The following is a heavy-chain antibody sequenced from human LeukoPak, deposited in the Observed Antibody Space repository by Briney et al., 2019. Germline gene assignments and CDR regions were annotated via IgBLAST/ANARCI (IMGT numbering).Heavy chain of an antibody. CDR1: GFTFSIYW. CDR2: IKQDGSEK. Sequence: GGSLRLSCAASGFTFSIYWMSWVRQAPGKGREGVANIKQDGSEKYYVDSVKGRFTISRDNAKNSLYLQMNSLRAEDTAVYYCARDSGGYCSSTSCYGWFDPWGQGTLVTVSS. J-gene: IGHJ5*02. D-gene: IGHD2-2*01. CDR3: ARDSGGYCSSTSCYGWFDP. V-gene: IGHV3-7*03.